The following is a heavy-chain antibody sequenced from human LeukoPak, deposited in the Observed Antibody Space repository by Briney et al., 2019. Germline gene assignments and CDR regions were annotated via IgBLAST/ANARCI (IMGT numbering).Heavy chain of an antibody. CDR2: IYPRDSDT. J-gene: IGHJ3*02. CDR3: ARPGGKGNRDAFDI. CDR1: GYSFTSYW. Sequence: GESLKISCKGSGYSFTSYWIGWVRPMPGKGLEGMGIIYPRDSDTRYSPSFQGQVTISADKSSSTAYLQWSSLQASDTAMYYCARPGGKGNRDAFDIWGQGTMVTVSS. V-gene: IGHV5-51*01. D-gene: IGHD3-16*01.